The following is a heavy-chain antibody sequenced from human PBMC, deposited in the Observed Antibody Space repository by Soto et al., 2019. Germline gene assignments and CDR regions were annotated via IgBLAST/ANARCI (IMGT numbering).Heavy chain of an antibody. CDR3: AAWDRIRDSSGYYSAMDV. CDR2: IVVGSGNT. Sequence: GASVKVSCKASGFTFTSSAVQWVRQARGQRLEWIGWIVVGSGNTNYAQKFQERVTITRDMSTSTAYMELSSLRSEDTAVYYCAAWDRIRDSSGYYSAMDVWGQGTTVTVSS. CDR1: GFTFTSSA. V-gene: IGHV1-58*01. J-gene: IGHJ6*02. D-gene: IGHD3-22*01.